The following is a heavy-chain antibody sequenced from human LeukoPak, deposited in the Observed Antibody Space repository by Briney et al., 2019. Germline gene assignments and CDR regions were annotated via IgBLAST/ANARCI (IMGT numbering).Heavy chain of an antibody. Sequence: GGSLRLSCAASGFTFSNAWMSWVRQAPGKGLEWVGRIKSKTDGGTTDYAAPVKGRFTISRDDSKNTLYLQMNSLKTEDTAVYYCTTDNGQWDLLPAEYFQHWGQGTLVTVSS. D-gene: IGHD1-26*01. CDR1: GFTFSNAW. CDR2: IKSKTDGGTT. V-gene: IGHV3-15*01. J-gene: IGHJ1*01. CDR3: TTDNGQWDLLPAEYFQH.